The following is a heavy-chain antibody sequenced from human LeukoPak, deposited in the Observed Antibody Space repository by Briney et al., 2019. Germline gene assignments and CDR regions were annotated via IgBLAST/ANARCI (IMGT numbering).Heavy chain of an antibody. J-gene: IGHJ5*02. Sequence: GASVKVSCKASGYTFTDYFIHWVRQAPGQGLEWMGWLNPHSGVTKYAQKFQGRVTMTRDTSISTAYMALSGLKSDDTAVYFCARELIEVQNWFDPWGQGTLVTVSS. D-gene: IGHD2/OR15-2a*01. CDR2: LNPHSGVT. V-gene: IGHV1-2*02. CDR3: ARELIEVQNWFDP. CDR1: GYTFTDYF.